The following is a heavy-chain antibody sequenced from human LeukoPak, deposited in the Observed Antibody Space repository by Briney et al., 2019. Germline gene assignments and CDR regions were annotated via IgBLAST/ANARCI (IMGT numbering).Heavy chain of an antibody. Sequence: GGSLRLSCAASGFTVSSNYMSWVRQAPGKGLEWVSVIYSGGSTYYADSVKGRFTISRDNSKNTLYLQMNSLRAEDTAVYYCARRKYYYDSSGYDYYYYYYMDVWGKGTTVTISS. V-gene: IGHV3-66*04. CDR3: ARRKYYYDSSGYDYYYYYYMDV. D-gene: IGHD3-22*01. CDR2: IYSGGST. J-gene: IGHJ6*03. CDR1: GFTVSSNY.